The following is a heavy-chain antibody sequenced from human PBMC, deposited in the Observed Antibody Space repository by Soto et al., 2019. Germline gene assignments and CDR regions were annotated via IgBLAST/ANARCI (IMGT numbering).Heavy chain of an antibody. Sequence: GGSLRLSCAASGFSFNGNAMTWVRQAPGKGLEWVSSISGSVGTTYYADSVKGRFTISRDNSRSTLYLQMISLRAEDTALYYCAKGGQMSYWGQGTPVTVSS. J-gene: IGHJ4*02. CDR3: AKGGQMSY. CDR2: ISGSVGTT. D-gene: IGHD3-16*01. CDR1: GFSFNGNA. V-gene: IGHV3-23*01.